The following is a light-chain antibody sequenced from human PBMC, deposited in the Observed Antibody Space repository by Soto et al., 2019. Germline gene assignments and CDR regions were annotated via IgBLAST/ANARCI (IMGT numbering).Light chain of an antibody. CDR1: SSDIGSYNH. V-gene: IGLV2-14*03. Sequence: QSVLTQPASVSGSPGQSITISCSGTSSDIGSYNHVAWYQQFPGKSPKLMIYAVSDRPPGVSDRFSGSKSGITASLTISGLPNEEEADYYYISYTGRQSYLFGTGTKLTVL. CDR3: ISYTGRQSYL. J-gene: IGLJ1*01. CDR2: AVS.